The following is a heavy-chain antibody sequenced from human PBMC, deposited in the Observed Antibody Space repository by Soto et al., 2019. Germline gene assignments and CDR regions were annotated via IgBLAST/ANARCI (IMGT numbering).Heavy chain of an antibody. V-gene: IGHV3-21*01. J-gene: IGHJ6*02. CDR2: ISSSSSYI. D-gene: IGHD6-13*01. Sequence: GGSLRLSCAASGFTFSSYSMNWVRQAPGKGLEWVSSISSSSSYIYYADSVKGRFTISRDNAKNSLYLQMNSLRAEDTAVYYCARDTSSWSTYYYYGMDVWGQGTTVTVSS. CDR1: GFTFSSYS. CDR3: ARDTSSWSTYYYYGMDV.